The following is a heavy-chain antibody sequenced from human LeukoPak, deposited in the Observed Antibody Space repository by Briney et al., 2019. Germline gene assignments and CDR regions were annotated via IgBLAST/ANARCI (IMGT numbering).Heavy chain of an antibody. Sequence: GASVKVSCKASGYTFTGCYMHWVRQAPGQGLEWMGWINPNSGGTNYAQKFQGWATMTRDTSISTAYMELSRLRSDDTAVYYCARGRGAHYKPHFDYWGQGTLVTVSS. V-gene: IGHV1-2*04. D-gene: IGHD3-10*01. CDR3: ARGRGAHYKPHFDY. CDR2: INPNSGGT. CDR1: GYTFTGCY. J-gene: IGHJ4*02.